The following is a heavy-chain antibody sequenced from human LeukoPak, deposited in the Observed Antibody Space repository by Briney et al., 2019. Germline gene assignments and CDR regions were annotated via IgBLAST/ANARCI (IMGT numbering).Heavy chain of an antibody. Sequence: SVKVSCKPSGYTFTSYAMRWVRPAPGQRSEWMGWTNAGNGNTKYSQEFQGRVTITRDTSASTAYMELSSLRSEDTAVYYCARSNYDILTGYAYGMDVWGQGTTVTVSS. CDR2: TNAGNGNT. CDR3: ARSNYDILTGYAYGMDV. V-gene: IGHV1-3*01. J-gene: IGHJ6*02. D-gene: IGHD3-9*01. CDR1: GYTFTSYA.